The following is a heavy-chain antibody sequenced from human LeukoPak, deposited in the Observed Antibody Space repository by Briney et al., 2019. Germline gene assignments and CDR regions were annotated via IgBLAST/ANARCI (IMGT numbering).Heavy chain of an antibody. CDR3: AKDRTVGASYWYFDL. CDR1: GFTFSSYW. V-gene: IGHV3-74*01. J-gene: IGHJ2*01. D-gene: IGHD1-26*01. CDR2: INSDGSST. Sequence: PGGSLRLSCAASGFTFSSYWIHWVRQAPRKGLVWVSHINSDGSSTNYADSVKGRFTISRDSSKNTLFLHMNTLRAEDTAIYYCAKDRTVGASYWYFDLWGRGTLVTVSS.